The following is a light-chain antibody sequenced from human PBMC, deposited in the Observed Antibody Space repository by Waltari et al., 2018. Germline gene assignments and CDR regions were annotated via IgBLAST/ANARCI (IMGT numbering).Light chain of an antibody. CDR2: GAS. V-gene: IGKV3-15*01. J-gene: IGKJ1*01. CDR1: QSVSSN. Sequence: EIVMTHSPATLSVSPGERATLSCRPRQSVSSNLAWYQQKPGQAPRLLIYGASTRATGIPARFSGSGSGTEFTLTISSLQSEDFAVYSCQQYNNWPGTFGQGTKVEIK. CDR3: QQYNNWPGT.